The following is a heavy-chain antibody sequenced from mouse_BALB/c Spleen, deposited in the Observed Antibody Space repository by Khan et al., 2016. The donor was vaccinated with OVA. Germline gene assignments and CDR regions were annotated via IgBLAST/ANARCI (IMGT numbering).Heavy chain of an antibody. CDR2: ILPGSGSN. D-gene: IGHD1-1*01. J-gene: IGHJ3*01. Sequence: QVQLKQSGVELMKPGASVKISCKASGYTFSSYWIQWVKQRPGHGLEWIGEILPGSGSNNYNEKFKGKATITADTSSNPAYMQLSSLTSEDSAVDDCARSPLNHYGSSPFAYWGQGTLVTVSA. V-gene: IGHV1-9*01. CDR1: GYTFSSYW. CDR3: ARSPLNHYGSSPFAY.